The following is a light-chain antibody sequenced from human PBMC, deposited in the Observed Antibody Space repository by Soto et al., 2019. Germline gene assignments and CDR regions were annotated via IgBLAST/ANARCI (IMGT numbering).Light chain of an antibody. J-gene: IGKJ3*01. Sequence: DIVMTQSPDSLAVSLGERATINCKSSQSVLYSSNNKNYLAWYQQKPGQPPKLLIYWASTRESGVPDRFSGSGSGTDFTLTISILQAEDVAVYYCQQYYSTPFTFGPGTKADIK. CDR2: WAS. V-gene: IGKV4-1*01. CDR1: QSVLYSSNNKNY. CDR3: QQYYSTPFT.